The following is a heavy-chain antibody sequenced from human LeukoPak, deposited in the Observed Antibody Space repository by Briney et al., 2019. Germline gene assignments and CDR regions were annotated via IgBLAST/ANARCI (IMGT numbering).Heavy chain of an antibody. Sequence: SVKVSCKASGGTFSSYAISWVRQAPGQGLEWMGRIIPILGIANYAQKFQGRVTITANKSTSTAYMELSSLRSEDMAVYYCARDHSSGYPYWGQGSLVTVSS. D-gene: IGHD3-22*01. CDR1: GGTFSSYA. CDR3: ARDHSSGYPY. CDR2: IIPILGIA. V-gene: IGHV1-69*04. J-gene: IGHJ4*02.